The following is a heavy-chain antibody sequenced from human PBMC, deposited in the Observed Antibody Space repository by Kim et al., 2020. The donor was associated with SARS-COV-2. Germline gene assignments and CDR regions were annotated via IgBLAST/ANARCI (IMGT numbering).Heavy chain of an antibody. CDR1: GGSFSGYY. D-gene: IGHD2-15*01. Sequence: SETLSLTCAVYGGSFSGYYWSWIRQPPGKGLEWIGEINHSGSTNYNPSLKSRVTISVDTSKNQFSLKLSSVTAADTAVYYCASLVVAATRGGYYFDYWG. J-gene: IGHJ4*01. V-gene: IGHV4-34*01. CDR2: INHSGST. CDR3: ASLVVAATRGGYYFDY.